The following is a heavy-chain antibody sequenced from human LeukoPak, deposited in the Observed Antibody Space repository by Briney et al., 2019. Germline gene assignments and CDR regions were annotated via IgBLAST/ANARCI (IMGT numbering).Heavy chain of an antibody. D-gene: IGHD3-10*01. V-gene: IGHV4-59*01. CDR2: IYYSGST. Sequence: SETLSLTCTVSGGSISSYYWSWIRQPPGKGLEWIGYIYYSGSTNYNPSLKSRVTISVDTSKNQLSLKLSSVTAADTAVYYCANSIAGVSGSYYYWGQGTLVTVSS. CDR3: ANSIAGVSGSYYY. J-gene: IGHJ4*02. CDR1: GGSISSYY.